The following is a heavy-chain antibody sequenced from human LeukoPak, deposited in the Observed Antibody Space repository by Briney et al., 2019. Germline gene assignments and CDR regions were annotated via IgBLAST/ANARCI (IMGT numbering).Heavy chain of an antibody. CDR2: IGSSSNNI. CDR3: ARDHLWAFDY. J-gene: IGHJ4*02. D-gene: IGHD2-21*01. CDR1: GFTFSSYS. V-gene: IGHV3-48*04. Sequence: PGGSLRLSCAASGFTFSSYSMNWVRQAPGKGLEWVSYIGSSSNNIYYVDSVKGRFTISRDNAKNSLYLQMNSLRAEDTAVYYCARDHLWAFDYWGQGTLLTVSS.